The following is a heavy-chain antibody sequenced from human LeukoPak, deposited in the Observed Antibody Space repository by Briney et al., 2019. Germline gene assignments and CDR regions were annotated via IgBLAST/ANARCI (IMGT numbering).Heavy chain of an antibody. CDR2: IIPILGIA. J-gene: IGHJ6*02. Sequence: GSSVKVSCKASGGTFSSYAISWVRQAPGQGLEWMGRIIPILGIANYAQKFQGRVTITADKSTSTAYMELSSLRSEDTAVYYCATEAAIDYYCYGMDVWGQGTTVTVSS. CDR1: GGTFSSYA. V-gene: IGHV1-69*04. CDR3: ATEAAIDYYCYGMDV. D-gene: IGHD2-2*01.